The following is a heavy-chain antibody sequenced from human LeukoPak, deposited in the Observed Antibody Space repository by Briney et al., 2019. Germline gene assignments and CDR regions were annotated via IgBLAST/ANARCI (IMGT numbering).Heavy chain of an antibody. CDR2: IQYDGSNK. J-gene: IGHJ6*03. CDR1: RFTFSSYG. CDR3: ARLLMGIAAADTTYYYYYMDV. Sequence: GGSLRLSCATSRFTFSSYGMHWVRQAPGKGLEWVAFIQYDGSNKHYADSVKGRFTISRDNSKNTLYLQMNSLRTEDTAVYYCARLLMGIAAADTTYYYYYMDVWGKGTTVTVSS. V-gene: IGHV3-30*02. D-gene: IGHD6-13*01.